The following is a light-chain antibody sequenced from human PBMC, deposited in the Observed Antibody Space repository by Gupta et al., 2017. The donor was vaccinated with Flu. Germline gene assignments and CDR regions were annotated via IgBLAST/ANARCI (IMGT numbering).Light chain of an antibody. CDR1: SSDVGGYNY. CDR3: CSYAGSYTFVI. V-gene: IGLV2-11*01. CDR2: DVT. Sequence: SSDVGGYNYVSCYQQHPGKAPNLIIYDVTKRPSGVPDRFSGSKSGNTASLTISGLQAEDEADYYCCSYAGSYTFVIFGGGTKLTVL. J-gene: IGLJ2*01.